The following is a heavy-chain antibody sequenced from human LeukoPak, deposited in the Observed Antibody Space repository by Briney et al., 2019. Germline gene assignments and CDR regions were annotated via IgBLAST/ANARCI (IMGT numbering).Heavy chain of an antibody. D-gene: IGHD5-18*01. CDR1: VGTFSSYA. CDR3: ARDRGYSITFDY. CDR2: IIPIFGTA. J-gene: IGHJ4*02. V-gene: IGHV1-69*06. Sequence: ASVTVSCTASVGTFSSYAISWVRQAPGQGLEWMGRIIPIFGTANYVQKFQGRVTITADKSTSTAYMELSSLRSEDTAVYYCARDRGYSITFDYWGQGTLVTVSS.